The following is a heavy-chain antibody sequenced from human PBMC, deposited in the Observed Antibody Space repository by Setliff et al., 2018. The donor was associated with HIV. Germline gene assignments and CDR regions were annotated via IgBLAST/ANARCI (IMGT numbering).Heavy chain of an antibody. D-gene: IGHD1-1*01. CDR3: ARTSTTTGTTLNWFDP. Sequence: GGSLRLSCVASGFTFSTYAMSWVRQVPGKGLEWVSVIYSDGSSTYVYYADSVKGRFTISRDNAKNSLYLQMNSLRVEDTAVYYCARTSTTTGTTLNWFDPWGQGTLVTAPQ. V-gene: IGHV3-23*03. J-gene: IGHJ5*02. CDR1: GFTFSTYA. CDR2: IYSDGSSTYV.